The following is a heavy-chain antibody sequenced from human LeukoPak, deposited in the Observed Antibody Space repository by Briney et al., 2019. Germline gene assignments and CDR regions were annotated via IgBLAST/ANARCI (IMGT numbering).Heavy chain of an antibody. CDR2: INQDGSEK. J-gene: IGHJ4*02. Sequence: GGSLRLSCAASGFTFSNCWMSWVRQAPGKGLEWVANINQDGSEKYYVDSVKGRFTISRDNAKNSLYLEMNSPRADDTAMYYCVRDGSGYDYWGQGTLVTVSS. CDR3: VRDGSGYDY. V-gene: IGHV3-7*05. CDR1: GFTFSNCW. D-gene: IGHD6-19*01.